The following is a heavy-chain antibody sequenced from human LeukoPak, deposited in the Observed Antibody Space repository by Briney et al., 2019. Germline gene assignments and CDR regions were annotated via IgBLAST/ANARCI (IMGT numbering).Heavy chain of an antibody. CDR2: INAGNGNT. V-gene: IGHV1-3*01. CDR1: GYTFTNYA. CDR3: ARDDKASVTIDY. J-gene: IGHJ4*02. D-gene: IGHD4-17*01. Sequence: ALVKVSCKASGYTFTNYAMHWVRQAPGQGLEWMGWINAGNGNTKYSQRFQGRVTITRDTSASTAYMELSGLRSEDTAVYYCARDDKASVTIDYWGQGTLVTVSS.